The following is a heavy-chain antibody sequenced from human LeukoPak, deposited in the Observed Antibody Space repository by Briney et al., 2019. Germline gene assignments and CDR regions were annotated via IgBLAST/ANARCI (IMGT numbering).Heavy chain of an antibody. Sequence: PSETLSLTCTVSGGSISGYYWSWIRQPAGKGLEWIGRIYTSGSTNYNPSLKSRVTMSVDMFKNQFSLKLSSVTAADTAVYYCARWGRYYDSSGYYLNWYFDLWGRGTLVTVSS. V-gene: IGHV4-4*07. CDR2: IYTSGST. CDR1: GGSISGYY. D-gene: IGHD3-22*01. J-gene: IGHJ2*01. CDR3: ARWGRYYDSSGYYLNWYFDL.